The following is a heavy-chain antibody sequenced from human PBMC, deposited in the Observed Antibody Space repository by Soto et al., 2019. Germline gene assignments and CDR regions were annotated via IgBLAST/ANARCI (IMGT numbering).Heavy chain of an antibody. CDR2: ISSSSSST. V-gene: IGHV3-11*06. CDR3: ARYYYASGSYHYYFDY. J-gene: IGHJ4*02. CDR1: GSPFSDYY. Sequence: QVQLVESGGGLVKPGGSLRLSCAASGSPFSDYYMSCLPQAPAKALERVSYISSSSSSTTYADSVKGRFTISRDNAKNSLYLQMNSLRAEDTAVYYCARYYYASGSYHYYFDYWGQGTLVTVSS. D-gene: IGHD3-10*01.